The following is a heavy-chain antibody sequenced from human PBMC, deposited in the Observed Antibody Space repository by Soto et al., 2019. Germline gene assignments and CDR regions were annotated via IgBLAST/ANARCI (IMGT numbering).Heavy chain of an antibody. D-gene: IGHD6-13*01. CDR1: GYTFTSYG. CDR2: ISAYNGNT. CDR3: ARDPGIAAAGPYYGMDV. V-gene: IGHV1-18*04. J-gene: IGHJ6*02. Sequence: SVKVSCKASGYTFTSYGISWVRQAPGQGLEWMGWISAYNGNTNYAQKLQGRVTMTTDTSTSTAYMELRSLRSDDTAVYYCARDPGIAAAGPYYGMDVWGQGTTVTVSS.